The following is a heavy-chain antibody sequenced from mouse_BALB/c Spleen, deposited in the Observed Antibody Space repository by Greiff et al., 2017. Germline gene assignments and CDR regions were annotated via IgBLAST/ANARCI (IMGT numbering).Heavy chain of an antibody. V-gene: IGHV5-9-3*01. CDR2: ISSGGSYT. J-gene: IGHJ2*01. D-gene: IGHD1-1*01. CDR1: GFTFSSYA. CDR3: ARHYYGSSYDYFDY. Sequence: EVQRVESGGGLVKPGGSLKLSCAASGFTFSSYAMSWVRQTPEKRLEWVATISSGGSYTYYPDSVKGRFTISRDNAKNTLYLQMSSLRSEDTAMYYCARHYYGSSYDYFDYWGQGTTLTVSS.